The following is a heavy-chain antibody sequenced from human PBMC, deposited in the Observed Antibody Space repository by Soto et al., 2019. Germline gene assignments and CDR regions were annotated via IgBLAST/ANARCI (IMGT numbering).Heavy chain of an antibody. D-gene: IGHD3-10*01. CDR2: IIPFLGVT. V-gene: IGHV1-69*08. CDR1: GGTFSPYT. Sequence: QVQLVQSGAEVKKPGSSVKVSCKASGGTFSPYTVNWVRQAPGQGLEWMGRIIPFLGVTNYAQKFQARVTLTADTSTTTAYMELSGLRFEDTAVYSCARDWESTVSTWSFGAFWGRGTLVTVSS. CDR3: ARDWESTVSTWSFGAF. J-gene: IGHJ4*02.